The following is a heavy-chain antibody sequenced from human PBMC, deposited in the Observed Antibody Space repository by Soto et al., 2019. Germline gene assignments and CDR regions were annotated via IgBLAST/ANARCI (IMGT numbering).Heavy chain of an antibody. V-gene: IGHV4-39*01. CDR1: GGSISSSSYY. CDR2: IYYSGST. D-gene: IGHD3-3*01. Sequence: SETLSLTCTVSGGSISSSSYYWGWIRQPPGKGLEWIGSIYYSGSTYYNPSLKSRVTISVDTSKNQFSLKLSSVTAADTAVYYCARFIWDFWSGYYFDYWGQGTLVTVSS. CDR3: ARFIWDFWSGYYFDY. J-gene: IGHJ4*02.